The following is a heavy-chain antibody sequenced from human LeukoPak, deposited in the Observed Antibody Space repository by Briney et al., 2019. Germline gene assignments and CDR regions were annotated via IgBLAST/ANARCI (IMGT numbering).Heavy chain of an antibody. CDR3: VKGGRLQPDDY. CDR1: GFTFSSYA. CDR2: ISGSGDYT. V-gene: IGHV3-23*01. J-gene: IGHJ4*02. D-gene: IGHD6-25*01. Sequence: GGSLRLSCAASGFTFSSYAMSWVRQAPGKGLEWVSAISGSGDYTYYADSVKGRFTISRDNSKNTLYLQLNSLRAEDTAIYYCVKGGRLQPDDYWGQGTLVTVSS.